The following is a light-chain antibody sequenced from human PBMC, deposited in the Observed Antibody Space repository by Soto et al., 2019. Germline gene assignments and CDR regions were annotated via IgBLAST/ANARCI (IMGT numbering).Light chain of an antibody. J-gene: IGLJ1*01. CDR3: SSYSTTSTLV. CDR2: DVT. Sequence: QSVLTQPRSVSGSPGQSVTISCTGTSSDVGRYDYVSWYQQHPGKAPKLIIYDVTERPAGVPDRFSGSKSGNTASLTISGLQAEDEADYYCSSYSTTSTLVFGSGTKVTVL. CDR1: SSDVGRYDY. V-gene: IGLV2-11*01.